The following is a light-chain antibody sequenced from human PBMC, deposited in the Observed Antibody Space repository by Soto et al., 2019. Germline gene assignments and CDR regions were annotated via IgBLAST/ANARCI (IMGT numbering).Light chain of an antibody. V-gene: IGKV1-39*01. Sequence: DIQMTQSPSSLSASVGDRVTITCRASQSIYNYLNWYQQKPEKAPKLLIYAASSLQSGVPSRFRGSVSGTDFTLTISSLQPEDFATYYCQQSYSTPVTFGQGTKLAIK. CDR3: QQSYSTPVT. CDR1: QSIYNY. J-gene: IGKJ2*01. CDR2: AAS.